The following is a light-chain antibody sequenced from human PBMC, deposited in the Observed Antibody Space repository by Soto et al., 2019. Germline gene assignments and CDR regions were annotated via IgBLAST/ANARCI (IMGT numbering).Light chain of an antibody. CDR2: GAS. CDR1: QSVSSN. J-gene: IGKJ4*01. Sequence: EIVMTQSPATLSVSPGERATLSCRAGQSVSSNLAWYQQKPGQAPRLLIDGASTRATGIPARFGGSGSGTEFTLTISSLQSEDFAVYYCQQYNSWPLTFGGGTKVGIK. CDR3: QQYNSWPLT. V-gene: IGKV3-15*01.